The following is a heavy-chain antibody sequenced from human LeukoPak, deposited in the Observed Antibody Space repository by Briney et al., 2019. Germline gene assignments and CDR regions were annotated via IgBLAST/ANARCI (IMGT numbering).Heavy chain of an antibody. Sequence: PGGSLRLSCAASGFTFSSYGMHWVRQAPGKGLEWVAVISYDGSNKYYAESVKGRFTISRDNSKNTLYLQMNSLRTEDTAVYYCAREDYGCHHLDYWGQGTLVTVPS. J-gene: IGHJ4*02. CDR1: GFTFSSYG. V-gene: IGHV3-30*19. CDR2: ISYDGSNK. D-gene: IGHD4/OR15-4a*01. CDR3: AREDYGCHHLDY.